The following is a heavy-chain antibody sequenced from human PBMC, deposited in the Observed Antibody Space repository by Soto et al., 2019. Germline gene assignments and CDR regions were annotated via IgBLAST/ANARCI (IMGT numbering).Heavy chain of an antibody. CDR2: IIPIFGTA. CDR3: ARGEKRGSSYGNLDY. CDR1: GGTFSSYA. D-gene: IGHD5-18*01. V-gene: IGHV1-69*13. Sequence: GASVKVSCKASGGTFSSYAISWVRQAPGQGLEWMGGIIPIFGTANYAQKFQGRVTITADESTSTAYMELSSLRSEDTAVYYCARGEKRGSSYGNLDYWGQGTLVTVSS. J-gene: IGHJ4*02.